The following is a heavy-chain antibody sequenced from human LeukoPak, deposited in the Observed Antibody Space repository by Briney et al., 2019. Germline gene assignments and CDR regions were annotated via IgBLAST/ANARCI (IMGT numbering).Heavy chain of an antibody. J-gene: IGHJ6*02. D-gene: IGHD2-2*01. CDR2: ISAYKGNK. V-gene: IGHV1-18*01. CDR3: ARDSRYCSSTSCYVVGYYYYGMDV. Sequence: ASVKVSCKASGYTFTSYGISWVRQAPGQGLEWMGWISAYKGNKNYAQKLQGRVTMTTDTSTSTAYMELRSLRSDDTAVYYCARDSRYCSSTSCYVVGYYYYGMDVWGQGTTVTVSS. CDR1: GYTFTSYG.